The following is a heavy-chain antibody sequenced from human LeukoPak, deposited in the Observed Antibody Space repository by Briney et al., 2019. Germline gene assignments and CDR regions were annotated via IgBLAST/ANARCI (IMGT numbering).Heavy chain of an antibody. CDR1: GGSISLYY. Sequence: SETLSLTCTLSGGSISLYYWSWIREPAGKGLEWIGRIYTSGRTKYNPSLKSRVTMSVDTSNNQLSLKPSSVTAADTCVYYCARDRTTVNDAFDIWGQGTMVTVSS. D-gene: IGHD4-11*01. CDR2: IYTSGRT. CDR3: ARDRTTVNDAFDI. J-gene: IGHJ3*02. V-gene: IGHV4-4*07.